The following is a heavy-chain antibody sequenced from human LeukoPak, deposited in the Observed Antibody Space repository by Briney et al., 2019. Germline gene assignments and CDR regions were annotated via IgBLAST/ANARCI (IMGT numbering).Heavy chain of an antibody. V-gene: IGHV3-21*01. CDR2: ISSSSSYI. CDR1: GFTFSSYS. J-gene: IGHJ5*02. D-gene: IGHD6-19*01. Sequence: GGSLRLSCAASGFTFSSYSMNWVRQAPGKGLEWVSSISSSSSYIYYADSVKGRFTISRDNAKNSLYLQMNSLRAEDTAVYYCARDWGMRSGWYDRWGQGTLVTVSS. CDR3: ARDWGMRSGWYDR.